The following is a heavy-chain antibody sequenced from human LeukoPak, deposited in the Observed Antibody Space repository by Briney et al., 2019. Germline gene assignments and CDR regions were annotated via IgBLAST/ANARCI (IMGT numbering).Heavy chain of an antibody. Sequence: GASVKVSCKASGYTFTSYGINWVRQATGQGLEWMGWMNPNSGNTGYAQKFQGRVTMTRNTSISTAYMELSSLRSEDTAVYYCARGRGVDIVATIIGYWGQGTLVTVSS. J-gene: IGHJ4*02. D-gene: IGHD5-12*01. CDR3: ARGRGVDIVATIIGY. CDR2: MNPNSGNT. CDR1: GYTFTSYG. V-gene: IGHV1-8*01.